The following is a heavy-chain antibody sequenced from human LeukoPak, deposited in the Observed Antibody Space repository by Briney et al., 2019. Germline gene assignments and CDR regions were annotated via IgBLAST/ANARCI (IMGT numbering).Heavy chain of an antibody. CDR3: ASPTYIWNDMGGGAFDI. CDR2: LHDSGST. V-gene: IGHV4-39*01. CDR1: GGSISSSIYY. J-gene: IGHJ3*02. D-gene: IGHD1-20*01. Sequence: SETLSLTCTVSGGSISSSIYYWGWLRQPPGKGLEWLGSLHDSGSTYFNPSLKSRVTVSVDTSQNQYSLKLSSVTAADTAVYYCASPTYIWNDMGGGAFDIWGQGTMVTVSS.